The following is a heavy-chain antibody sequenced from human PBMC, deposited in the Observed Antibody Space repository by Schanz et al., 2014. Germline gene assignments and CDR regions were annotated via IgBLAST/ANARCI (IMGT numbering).Heavy chain of an antibody. CDR1: GFSFSGFA. J-gene: IGHJ4*02. D-gene: IGHD3-10*01. Sequence: QVQLEESGGGVVQPGGSLRLSCVASGFSFSGFAVHWVRQAPGKGLEWVSIVSHDGFTKHYADSVRGRFTLSRDNSKNTVYLQMNSLRAEDTALYYCARSEMDRGVIWGYWGQGTLVTVSS. CDR3: ARSEMDRGVIWGY. CDR2: VSHDGFTK. V-gene: IGHV3-30*04.